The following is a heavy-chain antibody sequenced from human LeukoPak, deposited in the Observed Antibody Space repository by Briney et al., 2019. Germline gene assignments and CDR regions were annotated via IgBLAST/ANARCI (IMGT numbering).Heavy chain of an antibody. Sequence: GGSLRLSCAASGFTFSSYAMHWVRQAPGKGLEWVAVISYDGSNKYYADSVKGRFTISRDNSKNTLYLQMNSLRAEDTAVYYCARGSSSSWYTIVNEYYFDYWGQGTLVTVSS. CDR3: ARGSSSSWYTIVNEYYFDY. CDR1: GFTFSSYA. D-gene: IGHD6-13*01. CDR2: ISYDGSNK. V-gene: IGHV3-30*04. J-gene: IGHJ4*02.